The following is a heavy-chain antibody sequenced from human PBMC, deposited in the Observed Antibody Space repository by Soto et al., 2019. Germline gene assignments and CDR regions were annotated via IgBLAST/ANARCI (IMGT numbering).Heavy chain of an antibody. CDR1: GFTFSSYG. CDR3: ARDPHPVGGGDCYSDY. CDR2: IWYDGSNK. J-gene: IGHJ4*02. Sequence: QVQLVESGGGVVQPGRSLRLSCAASGFTFSSYGMHWVRQAPGKGLEWVAVIWYDGSNKYYADSVTGRFTISRDNSKNTRYLQRNSLRAEDTAVYYCARDPHPVGGGDCYSDYWGQGTLFTVSS. V-gene: IGHV3-33*01. D-gene: IGHD2-21*02.